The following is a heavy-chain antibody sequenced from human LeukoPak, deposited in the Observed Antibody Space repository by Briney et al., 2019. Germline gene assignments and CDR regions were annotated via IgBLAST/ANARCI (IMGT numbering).Heavy chain of an antibody. V-gene: IGHV3-23*01. CDR1: GFTFSSYG. CDR3: ARETLYYDILTGYYVFGGLIDY. CDR2: ISGSGGST. D-gene: IGHD3-9*01. Sequence: GGSLRLSCAASGFTFSSYGMSWVRQAPGKGLEWVSAISGSGGSTYYADSVKGRFTISRDNSKNSLYLQMNSLRAEDTAVYYCARETLYYDILTGYYVFGGLIDYWGQGTLVTVSS. J-gene: IGHJ4*02.